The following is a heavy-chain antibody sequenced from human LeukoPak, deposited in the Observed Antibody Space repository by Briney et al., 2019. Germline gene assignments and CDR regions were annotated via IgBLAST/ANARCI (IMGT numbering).Heavy chain of an antibody. CDR2: MRQDGGEI. D-gene: IGHD1-14*01. CDR3: ARDKITGPTNFDS. J-gene: IGHJ4*02. V-gene: IGHV3-7*01. Sequence: GGSLRLSCEASGFPFSRYWMAWVRQAPGKEPEWVANMRQDGGEIYYVDSVKGRFTISRDNARNFLYLQMNSLRVEDTAVYYCARDKITGPTNFDSWGQGTLVTVSS. CDR1: GFPFSRYW.